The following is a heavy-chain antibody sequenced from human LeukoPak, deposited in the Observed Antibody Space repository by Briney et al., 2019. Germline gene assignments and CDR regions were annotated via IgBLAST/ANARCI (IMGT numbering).Heavy chain of an antibody. D-gene: IGHD2-15*01. J-gene: IGHJ4*02. CDR3: ARFSGYCSANSCYPAY. CDR2: IYHSGST. CDR1: GYSISSGYY. Sequence: SETLSLTCTVSGYSISSGYYWGWIRQPPGKGLEWIGSIYHSGSTYYNPSLKSRVTISVDTSKNQFSLKLSSVTAADTAVYYCARFSGYCSANSCYPAYWGQGTLVSVSS. V-gene: IGHV4-38-2*02.